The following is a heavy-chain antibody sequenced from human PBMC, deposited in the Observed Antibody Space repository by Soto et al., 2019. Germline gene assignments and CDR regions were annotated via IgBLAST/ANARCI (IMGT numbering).Heavy chain of an antibody. Sequence: EVQLLESGGGLVQPGGSLRLSCAASGFTFSSYAMSWVRQAPGKGLEWVSAISGSGGSTYYADSVKGRFTISRDNSMKYLYMQMHSLRAEDTAVYYCAKAPRDIVVVVAASYYDYYYMYVCGKGTTVTVSS. CDR3: AKAPRDIVVVVAASYYDYYYMYV. V-gene: IGHV3-23*01. CDR1: GFTFSSYA. D-gene: IGHD2-15*01. J-gene: IGHJ6*03. CDR2: ISGSGGST.